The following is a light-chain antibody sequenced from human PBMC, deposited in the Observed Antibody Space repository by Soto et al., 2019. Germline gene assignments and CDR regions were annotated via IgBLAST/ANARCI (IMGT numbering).Light chain of an antibody. Sequence: DIAMTQSPGTLSLSPGERATLSWRASQTVRNNYLAWYQQKPGQAPRLLIYDASSRATGIPDRFSGGGSGTDFTLTISRLEPEDVAVYYCQQFSSYPLTFGGGTKVDIK. CDR1: QTVRNNY. J-gene: IGKJ4*01. CDR2: DAS. CDR3: QQFSSYPLT. V-gene: IGKV3-20*01.